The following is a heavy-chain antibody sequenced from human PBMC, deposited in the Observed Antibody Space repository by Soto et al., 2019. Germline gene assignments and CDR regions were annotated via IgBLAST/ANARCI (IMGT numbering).Heavy chain of an antibody. CDR3: AREGRYFVYYMDV. CDR2: IWYDGSNK. J-gene: IGHJ6*03. V-gene: IGHV3-33*01. Sequence: GGSLRLSCAASGFTFSSYGMHWVRQAPGKGLEWVVVIWYDGSNKYYADSVKGRFTISRDNSKNTLYLQMNSLRAEDTAVYYCAREGRYFVYYMDVWGKGTTVTVSS. D-gene: IGHD3-9*01. CDR1: GFTFSSYG.